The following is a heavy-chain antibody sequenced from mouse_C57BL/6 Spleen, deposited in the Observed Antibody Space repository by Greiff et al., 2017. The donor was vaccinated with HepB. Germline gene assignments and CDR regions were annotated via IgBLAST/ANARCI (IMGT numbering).Heavy chain of an antibody. V-gene: IGHV1-52*01. J-gene: IGHJ1*03. CDR1: GYTFTSYW. D-gene: IGHD2-4*01. CDR2: IDPSDSEP. CDR3: ARSFDYEDFDV. Sequence: QVQLQQPGAELVRPGSSVKLSCKASGYTFTSYWMHWVKQRPIQGLEWIGNIDPSDSEPHYNQKFKDKATLTVDKSSSTAYMQLSSLTSEDSAVYYCARSFDYEDFDVWGTGTTVTVSS.